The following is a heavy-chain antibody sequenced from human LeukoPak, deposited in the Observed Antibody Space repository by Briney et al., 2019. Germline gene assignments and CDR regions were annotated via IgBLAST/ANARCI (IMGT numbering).Heavy chain of an antibody. CDR1: GGSISTYY. CDR3: ARLYRGPLDS. CDR2: IYYTGST. Sequence: SETLSLTCTVSGGSISTYYWSWIRQPPGKGLEWIGYIYYTGSTNYNPSLKSRVTISVDTSKNQFSLKLSSVTAADTAVYYCARLYRGPLDSWGQGTLVTVSS. J-gene: IGHJ4*02. D-gene: IGHD3-10*01. V-gene: IGHV4-59*08.